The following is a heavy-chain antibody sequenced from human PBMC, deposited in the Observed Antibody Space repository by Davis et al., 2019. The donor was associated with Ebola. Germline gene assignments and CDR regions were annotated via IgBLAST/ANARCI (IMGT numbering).Heavy chain of an antibody. J-gene: IGHJ3*02. CDR2: IYYSGST. CDR1: GFTVSSNY. V-gene: IGHV4-59*05. Sequence: GSLRLSCAASGFTVSSNYMSWVRQAPGKGLEWIGSIYYSGSTYYNPSLKSRVTISVDTSKNQFSLKLSSVTAADTAVYYCASRRIQLLMEDAFDIWGQGTMVTVSS. D-gene: IGHD5-18*01. CDR3: ASRRIQLLMEDAFDI.